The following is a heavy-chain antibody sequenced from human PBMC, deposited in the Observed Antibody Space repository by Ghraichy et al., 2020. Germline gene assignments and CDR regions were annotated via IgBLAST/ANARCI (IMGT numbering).Heavy chain of an antibody. J-gene: IGHJ5*02. CDR1: GGSISSSSYY. CDR3: ARHEVSRSDWFDP. CDR2: IYYSGST. Sequence: SETLSLTCTVSGGSISSSSYYWGWIRQPPGKGLEWIGSIYYSGSTYYNPSLKSRVTISVDTSKNQFSLKLSSVTAADTAVYYCARHEVSRSDWFDPWGQGTLVTVSS. V-gene: IGHV4-39*01.